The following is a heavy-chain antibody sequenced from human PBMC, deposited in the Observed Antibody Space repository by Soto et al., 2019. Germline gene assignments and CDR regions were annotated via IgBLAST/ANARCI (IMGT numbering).Heavy chain of an antibody. J-gene: IGHJ5*01. V-gene: IGHV4-59*01. CDR2: ISYSGST. CDR3: ARGRVTSMPLQFDS. Sequence: SETLSLTCTVSSGSISNYHWTWIRQPPGKGLEFIGYISYSGSTNYNPSLKGRVTISLDTSKNQFFLTLTSVTAADAAVYYCARGRVTSMPLQFDSWGQGTLVTVSS. D-gene: IGHD2-2*01. CDR1: SGSISNYH.